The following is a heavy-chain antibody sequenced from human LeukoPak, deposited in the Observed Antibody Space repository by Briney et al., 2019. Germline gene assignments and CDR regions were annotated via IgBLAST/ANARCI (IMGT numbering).Heavy chain of an antibody. CDR2: IYYSGST. V-gene: IGHV4-59*01. CDR1: GGSISSYY. Sequence: SETLSLTCTVSGGSISSYYWSWIRQPPGKGLEWIGYIYYSGSTNYNPSLKSRVTISVDTSKNQFSLKLSSVTAADTAVYYCARGGTYYYDSSGYFVMLGLAFDIWGQGTMVTVSS. J-gene: IGHJ3*02. D-gene: IGHD3-22*01. CDR3: ARGGTYYYDSSGYFVMLGLAFDI.